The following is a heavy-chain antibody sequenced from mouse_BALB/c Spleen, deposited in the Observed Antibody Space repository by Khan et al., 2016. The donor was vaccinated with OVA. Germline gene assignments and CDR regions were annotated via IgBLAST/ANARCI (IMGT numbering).Heavy chain of an antibody. V-gene: IGHV3-2*02. J-gene: IGHJ3*01. Sequence: VQLKQSGPGLVKPSQSLSLTCTVTGYSITSEYTWNWIRQFPGNKLEWMGFISYSGNTSYNPSLKSRISITRDTSKNQFFLQLNSVTSEDTATYYCARKDYYDYDPFPYWSQGTLVTVSA. CDR1: GYSITSEYT. CDR3: ARKDYYDYDPFPY. CDR2: ISYSGNT. D-gene: IGHD2-4*01.